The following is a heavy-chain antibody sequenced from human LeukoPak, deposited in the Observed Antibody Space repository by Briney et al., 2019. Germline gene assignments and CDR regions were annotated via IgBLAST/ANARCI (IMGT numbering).Heavy chain of an antibody. CDR3: ARVSLVNNYFDY. V-gene: IGHV3-11*01. D-gene: IGHD1/OR15-1a*01. CDR1: GFTFSDYY. CDR2: ISSSGSTR. J-gene: IGHJ4*02. Sequence: PGGSPRLSCAASGFTFSDYYMSWIRQAPGKGLEWVSYISSSGSTRYYADSVKGRFTISRDNAKNSLYLQMNSLRAGDTAVYFCARVSLVNNYFDYWGQGTLVTVSS.